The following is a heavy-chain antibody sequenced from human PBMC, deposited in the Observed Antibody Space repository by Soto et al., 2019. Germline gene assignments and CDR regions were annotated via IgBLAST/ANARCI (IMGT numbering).Heavy chain of an antibody. D-gene: IGHD1-20*01. J-gene: IGHJ4*02. Sequence: EVQLLESGGGVVQPGGSLRLSCAASGFTFSSYTMSWVRQAPGKGLEWISAVSGSGGGTYYADSVKGRFTISRDNSKDTLYLQMHNLRAEDTAVYYCAKPPDYNWNDYWGQGTLVTVSS. CDR2: VSGSGGGT. V-gene: IGHV3-23*01. CDR3: AKPPDYNWNDY. CDR1: GFTFSSYT.